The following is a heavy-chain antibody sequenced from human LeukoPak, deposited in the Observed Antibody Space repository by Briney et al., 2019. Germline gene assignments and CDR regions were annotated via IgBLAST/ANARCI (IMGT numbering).Heavy chain of an antibody. D-gene: IGHD2-15*01. CDR2: IYHSGSA. V-gene: IGHV4-4*02. J-gene: IGHJ6*03. CDR3: ASLLPRAYYYYYMDV. CDR1: GGSISSSNW. Sequence: SETLSLTCAVSGGSISSSNWWSWVRQPPGKGLEWIGEIYHSGSANYNPSLKSRVTISVDKSKNQFSLKLSSVTATDTAVYYCASLLPRAYYYYYMDVWGKGTTVTVSS.